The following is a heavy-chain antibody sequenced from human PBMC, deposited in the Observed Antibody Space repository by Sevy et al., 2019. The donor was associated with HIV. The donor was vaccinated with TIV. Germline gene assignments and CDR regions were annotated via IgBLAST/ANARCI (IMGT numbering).Heavy chain of an antibody. CDR3: AREGGGYDYDYGMDV. J-gene: IGHJ6*02. CDR2: IYYNGHT. Sequence: SETLSLTCSVSGGTIVSSGHYWGWIRQTPGKGLEWIGSIYYNGHTYYNPSLNSRLTISIDTSKNQFSLNLSSVTVADTAIYFCAREGGGYDYDYGMDVWGQGTTVTVSS. V-gene: IGHV4-39*02. D-gene: IGHD5-12*01. CDR1: GGTIVSSGHY.